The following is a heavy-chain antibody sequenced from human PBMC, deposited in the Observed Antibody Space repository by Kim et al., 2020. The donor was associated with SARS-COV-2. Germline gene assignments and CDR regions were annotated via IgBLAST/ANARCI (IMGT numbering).Heavy chain of an antibody. V-gene: IGHV3-53*01. J-gene: IGHJ4*02. Sequence: YADSVKGRFTISRANSKNTLYLQMNSLRAEDTAVYYCARLSERADRLFDYWGQGTLVTVSS. CDR3: ARLSERADRLFDY. D-gene: IGHD6-6*01.